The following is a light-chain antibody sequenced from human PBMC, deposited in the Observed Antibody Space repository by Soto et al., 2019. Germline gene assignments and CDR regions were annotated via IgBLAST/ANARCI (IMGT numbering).Light chain of an antibody. J-gene: IGLJ3*02. CDR2: DTS. CDR1: TAPVTSGHY. V-gene: IGLV7-46*01. CDR3: LLSYSGASWV. Sequence: QAVVTQEPSLTVSPGGTVTLTCGSSTAPVTSGHYSYWFQQKPGQAPRPLIYDTSNTHSWTPARFSGSLLGGKAALTLSGAHAEDEAEYYCLLSYSGASWVFGGGTKLTVL.